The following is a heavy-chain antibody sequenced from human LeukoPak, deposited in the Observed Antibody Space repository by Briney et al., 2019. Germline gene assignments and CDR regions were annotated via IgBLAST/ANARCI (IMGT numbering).Heavy chain of an antibody. J-gene: IGHJ4*02. CDR1: GFTVSSNY. CDR2: IHSGGST. CDR3: ARGREGSSWYGDY. D-gene: IGHD6-13*01. Sequence: GGSLRLSCAASGFTVSSNYMSWVRQAPGKGLEWVSVIHSGGSTYYADSVKGRFTISRDNSKNTLYLQMNSLRAEDTAVYYCARGREGSSWYGDYWGQGTLVTVSS. V-gene: IGHV3-53*01.